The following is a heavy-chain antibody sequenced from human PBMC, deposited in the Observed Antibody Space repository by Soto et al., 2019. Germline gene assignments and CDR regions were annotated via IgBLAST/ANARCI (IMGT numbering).Heavy chain of an antibody. J-gene: IGHJ6*02. CDR2: INPNSGGT. D-gene: IGHD1-26*01. CDR3: ARVQGGCYYYGMDV. CDR1: GYTFTGYY. Sequence: QVQLVQSGAEVKKPGASVKVSCKTSGYTFTGYYMHWVRQAPGQGLEWMGWINPNSGGTNYAQKFQGWVTMTRDTSISTAYMELSRLRSDYTAVYYCARVQGGCYYYGMDVWGQGTTVTVSS. V-gene: IGHV1-2*04.